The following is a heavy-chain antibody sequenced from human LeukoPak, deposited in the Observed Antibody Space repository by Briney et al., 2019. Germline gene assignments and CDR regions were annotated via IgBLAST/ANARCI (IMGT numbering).Heavy chain of an antibody. CDR3: ERDKKFSYVQGTLDF. V-gene: IGHV1-2*02. J-gene: IGHJ4*02. D-gene: IGHD3-10*02. Sequence: ASVKVSCKASGYTLTDYYMHWVRQAPGQGLEWMGFINPNSGDKKYAQKFQGRVTMTRDTSISTAYMDLSGLRSADTAVYYCERDKKFSYVQGTLDFWGQGTLVTVFS. CDR2: INPNSGDK. CDR1: GYTLTDYY.